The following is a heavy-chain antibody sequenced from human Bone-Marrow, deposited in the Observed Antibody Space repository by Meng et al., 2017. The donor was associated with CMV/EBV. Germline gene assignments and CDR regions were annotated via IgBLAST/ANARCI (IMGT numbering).Heavy chain of an antibody. D-gene: IGHD6-19*01. CDR1: GYTFTSYD. CDR2: MNPNSGNT. V-gene: IGHV1-8*01. Sequence: QVPAVQFGAEVKKPGALVKVSCKASGYTFTSYDINSVRQAAGQGLEWMGWMNPNSGNTDYAQKFQGRVTMTRNISKSTAYMDLSSLRSEDTAVYYCATGVADFEYWGQGTLVTVSS. CDR3: ATGVADFEY. J-gene: IGHJ4*02.